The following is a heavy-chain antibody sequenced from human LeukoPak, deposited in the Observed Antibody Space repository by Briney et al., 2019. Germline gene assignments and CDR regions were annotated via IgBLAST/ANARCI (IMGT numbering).Heavy chain of an antibody. D-gene: IGHD5-18*01. CDR2: IYTVGNT. J-gene: IGHJ4*02. V-gene: IGHV3-53*01. CDR1: GFTVSSNY. Sequence: GGSLRLSCAASGFTVSSNYMSWVRQAPGRGLELVSVIYTVGNTYYAESVKGRFTISRDNSKNTLYLQMNSLRAEDTAVYYCARGYSYGYFDYWGQGTLVTVSS. CDR3: ARGYSYGYFDY.